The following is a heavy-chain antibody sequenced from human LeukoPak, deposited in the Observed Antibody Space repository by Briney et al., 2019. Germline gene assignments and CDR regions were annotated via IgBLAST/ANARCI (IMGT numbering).Heavy chain of an antibody. CDR2: ISSSSTI. D-gene: IGHD1-26*01. Sequence: PGGSLRLSCAASGFTFSNTWMNWVRQAPGKGLEWLSYISSSSTIYYADSVKGRFTISRDNARNSLYLQMNSLRDEDTAVYYCARDEGAGARVYWGQGTLVTVSS. CDR1: GFTFSNTW. V-gene: IGHV3-69-1*01. J-gene: IGHJ4*02. CDR3: ARDEGAGARVY.